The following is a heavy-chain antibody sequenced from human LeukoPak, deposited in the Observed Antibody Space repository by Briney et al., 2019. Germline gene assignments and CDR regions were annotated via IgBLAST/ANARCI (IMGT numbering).Heavy chain of an antibody. CDR3: VPSANYYYFDY. CDR1: GYTFISYY. Sequence: ASVKVSCKASGYTFISYYMHWVRQGPGLGFEWMGWINPKSGGTSYPQKFQGRLTMTRDTSISTAYMELSRLGSDDTAVYYCVPSANYYYFDYWGQGTLVTVSS. D-gene: IGHD1-26*01. CDR2: INPKSGGT. J-gene: IGHJ4*02. V-gene: IGHV1-2*02.